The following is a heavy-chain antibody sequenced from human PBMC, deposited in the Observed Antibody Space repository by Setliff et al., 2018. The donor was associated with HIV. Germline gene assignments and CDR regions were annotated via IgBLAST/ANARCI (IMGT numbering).Heavy chain of an antibody. CDR2: IYYSGTT. V-gene: IGHV4-39*01. D-gene: IGHD3-22*01. J-gene: IGHJ4*02. CDR3: ARRRADYDSSGHYREDFDY. Sequence: PSETLSLTCTVSGGSLSSSNYYCGWIRQPPGKGLEWIGNIYYSGTTFYNPSLKSRVTVSVVTSKNQFSLRLNSVTAADTAVYYCARRRADYDSSGHYREDFDYWGQGTLVTVSS. CDR1: GGSLSSSNYY.